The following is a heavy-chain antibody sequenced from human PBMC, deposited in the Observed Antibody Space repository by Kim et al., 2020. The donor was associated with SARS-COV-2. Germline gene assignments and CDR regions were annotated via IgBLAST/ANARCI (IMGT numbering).Heavy chain of an antibody. D-gene: IGHD1-26*01. CDR2: INPSGGST. J-gene: IGHJ4*02. CDR3: SRGIGPKWELIG. Sequence: ASVKVSCKASGYIFTSYYMHWVRQAPGQGLEWMGIINPSGGSTSYAQKFQGRVTMTRDTSTSTVYKELSSLRSEDTAVYYCSRGIGPKWELIGWGQGTLVTVSS. V-gene: IGHV1-46*01. CDR1: GYIFTSYY.